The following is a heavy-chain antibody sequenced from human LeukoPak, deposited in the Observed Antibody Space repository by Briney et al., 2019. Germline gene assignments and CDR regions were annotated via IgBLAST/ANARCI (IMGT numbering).Heavy chain of an antibody. D-gene: IGHD3-16*01. J-gene: IGHJ4*02. CDR2: ISWNSGSI. CDR1: GFTFDDYA. CDR3: AKDSALTFGGVMGAIALDY. V-gene: IGHV3-9*03. Sequence: GGSLRLSCAASGFTFDDYAMHWVRHAPGKGLEWVSGISWNSGSIGYADSVKGRFTISRDNAKSSLYLQMNSLRAEDMALYYCAKDSALTFGGVMGAIALDYWGQGTLVTVSS.